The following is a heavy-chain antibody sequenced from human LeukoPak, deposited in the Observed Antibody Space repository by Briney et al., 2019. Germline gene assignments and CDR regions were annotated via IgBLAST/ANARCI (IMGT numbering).Heavy chain of an antibody. CDR1: GFTFSSYR. Sequence: ESGGSVSLSCAASGFTFSSYRMHWVRQAPGKGLEGVAFIRYGGSNKYYADSEKGRFTISRDNSKSTLYLQMNSLRAEDTAVYYCATNRWYQLLFPPSDTAMVENDYWGQGTLVTVSS. CDR3: ATNRWYQLLFPPSDTAMVENDY. D-gene: IGHD5-18*01. V-gene: IGHV3-30*02. CDR2: IRYGGSNK. J-gene: IGHJ4*02.